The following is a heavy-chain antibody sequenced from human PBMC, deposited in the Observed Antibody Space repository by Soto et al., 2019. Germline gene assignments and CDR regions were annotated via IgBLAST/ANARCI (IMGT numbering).Heavy chain of an antibody. J-gene: IGHJ6*02. CDR1: GGTFSSCA. V-gene: IGHV1-69*13. Sequence: GASVKVCCKASGGTFSSCAIRWVRQAHRQGLEWMGGIIPIFGTANYAQKFQGRVTITADESTSTAYMELSSLRSEDTAVYYCARCAGRGCEDYGMDVWGQGTTVTVSS. CDR3: ARCAGRGCEDYGMDV. D-gene: IGHD3-10*01. CDR2: IIPIFGTA.